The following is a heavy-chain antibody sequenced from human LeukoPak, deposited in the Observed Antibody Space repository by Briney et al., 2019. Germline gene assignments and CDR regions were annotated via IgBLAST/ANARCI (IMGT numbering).Heavy chain of an antibody. CDR3: AAGLLWFGAVPSFP. CDR2: IYYSGST. Sequence: PSETLSLTCTVSGGSISSGDYYWSWIRQPPGKGLEWIGYIYYSGSTCYNPSLKSRVTISVDTSKNQFSLKLSSVTAADTAVYYCAAGLLWFGAVPSFPWGQGTMVTVSS. D-gene: IGHD3-10*01. V-gene: IGHV4-30-4*08. J-gene: IGHJ3*01. CDR1: GGSISSGDYY.